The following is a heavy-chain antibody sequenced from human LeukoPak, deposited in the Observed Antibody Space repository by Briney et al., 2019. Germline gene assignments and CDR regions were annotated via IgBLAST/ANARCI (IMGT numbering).Heavy chain of an antibody. D-gene: IGHD3-10*01. CDR1: GGSITSYY. CDR2: IHYSGNT. CDR3: ARGYYYGSGSYYRT. V-gene: IGHV4-59*01. J-gene: IGHJ5*02. Sequence: SETLSLTCTVSGGSITSYYWTWIRQPPGKGLEWIGYIHYSGNTNYNPSLRSRVTISVDTSKNQFSLRLSSVTAADTAVYYCARGYYYGSGSYYRTWGQGTLVTVSS.